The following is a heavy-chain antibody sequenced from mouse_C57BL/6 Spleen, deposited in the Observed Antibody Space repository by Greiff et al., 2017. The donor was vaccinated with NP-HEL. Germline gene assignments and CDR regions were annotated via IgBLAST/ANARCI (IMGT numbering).Heavy chain of an antibody. D-gene: IGHD3-2*02. J-gene: IGHJ3*01. CDR2: ISDGGSYT. Sequence: EVKLMESGGGLVKPGGSLKLSCAASGFTFSSYAMSWVRPTPEKRLEWVATISDGGSYTYYPDNVKGRFTISRDNAKNNLYLQMSHLKSEDTAMYYCARDRLSDSSGPAWFAYWGQGTLVTVSA. CDR3: ARDRLSDSSGPAWFAY. V-gene: IGHV5-4*01. CDR1: GFTFSSYA.